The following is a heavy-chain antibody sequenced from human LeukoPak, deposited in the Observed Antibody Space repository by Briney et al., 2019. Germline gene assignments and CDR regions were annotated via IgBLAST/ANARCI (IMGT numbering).Heavy chain of an antibody. Sequence: GGSLRLSCAASGIIVSSNYMSWVRQAPGKGLEWVSLIYSGGTTYYADSVKGRFNISRDDSKNTLYLQMNSLRDEDTAVYYCARGSYRSGWYSDYWGQGTLVTVSS. D-gene: IGHD6-19*01. V-gene: IGHV3-66*02. J-gene: IGHJ4*02. CDR1: GIIVSSNY. CDR2: IYSGGTT. CDR3: ARGSYRSGWYSDY.